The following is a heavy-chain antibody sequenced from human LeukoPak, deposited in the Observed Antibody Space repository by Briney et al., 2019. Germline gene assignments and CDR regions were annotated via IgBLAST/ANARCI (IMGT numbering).Heavy chain of an antibody. CDR2: IIPIFGTA. V-gene: IGHV1-69*13. D-gene: IGHD4-17*01. J-gene: IGHJ4*02. CDR3: ASSAIYGDYVRFDY. Sequence: SVKVSCKASGGTFSSYAISWVRQAPGQGLKWMGGIIPIFGTANYAQTFQGRVTITADESTSTAYLELSSLRSEDTAVYYCASSAIYGDYVRFDYWGQGTLVTVSS. CDR1: GGTFSSYA.